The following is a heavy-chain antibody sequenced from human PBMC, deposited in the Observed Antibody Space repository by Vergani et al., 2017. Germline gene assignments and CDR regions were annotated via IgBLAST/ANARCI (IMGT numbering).Heavy chain of an antibody. V-gene: IGHV4-31*03. CDR3: ARARNWGSVNWFDP. CDR1: GGSISSGGYY. CDR2: IYYSGST. D-gene: IGHD7-27*01. J-gene: IGHJ5*02. Sequence: QLQLQESGPGLVKPSETLSLTCTVSGGSISSGGYYWSWIRQHPGKGLEWIGYIYYSGSTYYNPSLKSRVTISVDTSKNQFSLKLSSVTAADTAVYYCARARNWGSVNWFDPWGQGTLVTVSS.